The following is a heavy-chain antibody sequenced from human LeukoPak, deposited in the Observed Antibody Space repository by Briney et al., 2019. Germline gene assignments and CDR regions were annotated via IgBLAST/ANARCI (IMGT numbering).Heavy chain of an antibody. D-gene: IGHD3-22*01. J-gene: IGHJ4*02. CDR3: ARDQGVRYDSSGFVAY. CDR2: ISISSIYI. CDR1: GFTFSSYS. Sequence: PGGSLRLSCAASGFTFSSYSMNWVRQAPGKGLEWVSSISISSIYIYYADSVKGRFTISRDNAKNSLYLQMNSLRAEDTAVYYCARDQGVRYDSSGFVAYWGQGTLATVSS. V-gene: IGHV3-21*01.